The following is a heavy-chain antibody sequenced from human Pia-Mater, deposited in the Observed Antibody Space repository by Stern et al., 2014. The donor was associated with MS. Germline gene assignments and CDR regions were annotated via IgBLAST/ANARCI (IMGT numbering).Heavy chain of an antibody. Sequence: VQLVESGGGVVQPGRSLRISCEASGFTFSTYGMHWVRQAPGKGLEWVAVIWSDGNNKYYADSVKGRFTVSRDNSKNTLYLQMNSLSAEDTSVYYCAGAYDSSGYYDYWGLGTLVTVSS. V-gene: IGHV3-33*01. J-gene: IGHJ4*02. CDR3: AGAYDSSGYYDY. D-gene: IGHD3-22*01. CDR2: IWSDGNNK. CDR1: GFTFSTYG.